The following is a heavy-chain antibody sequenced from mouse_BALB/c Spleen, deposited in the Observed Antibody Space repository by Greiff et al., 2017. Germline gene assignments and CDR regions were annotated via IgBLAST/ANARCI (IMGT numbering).Heavy chain of an antibody. D-gene: IGHD2-1*01. CDR1: GYAFSSYW. J-gene: IGHJ1*01. V-gene: IGHV1-80*01. Sequence: VQLQQSGAELVRPGSSGKISCKASGYAFSSYWMNWVKQRPGQGLEWIGQIYPGDGDTNYNGKFKGKATLTADKSSSTAYMQLSSLTSEDSAVYFCARPGVYCNYAWYFDVWGAGTTVTVSS. CDR2: IYPGDGDT. CDR3: ARPGVYCNYAWYFDV.